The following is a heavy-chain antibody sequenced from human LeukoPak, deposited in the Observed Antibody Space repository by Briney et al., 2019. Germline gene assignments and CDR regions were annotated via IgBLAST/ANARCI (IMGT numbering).Heavy chain of an antibody. CDR2: ISGSGGST. CDR1: GFTFSSYA. V-gene: IGHV3-23*01. CDR3: WGTVRNKFWDIVVVPAAVNFDY. D-gene: IGHD2-2*01. Sequence: GGSLRLSCAASGFTFSSYAMSWVRQAPGKGLEWVSAISGSGGSTYYADSVKGRFTISRDNSKNTLYLQINSLRAEDTAVYYCWGTVRNKFWDIVVVPAAVNFDYWGQGTLVTVSS. J-gene: IGHJ4*02.